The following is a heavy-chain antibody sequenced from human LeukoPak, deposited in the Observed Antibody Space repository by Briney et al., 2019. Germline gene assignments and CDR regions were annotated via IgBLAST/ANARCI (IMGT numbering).Heavy chain of an antibody. V-gene: IGHV6-1*01. CDR1: GDSVSSNSAA. D-gene: IGHD3-9*01. Sequence: SQTLSLTCAISGDSVSSNSAAWNWIRQSLSRGLEWLGRTYYRSKWYNDYAVSVKSRITINPDTSKNQFSLQLNSVTPEDTAVYYCARGPEYYDILTGYYIPPGAFDIWGQGTMVTVSS. CDR3: ARGPEYYDILTGYYIPPGAFDI. CDR2: TYYRSKWYN. J-gene: IGHJ3*02.